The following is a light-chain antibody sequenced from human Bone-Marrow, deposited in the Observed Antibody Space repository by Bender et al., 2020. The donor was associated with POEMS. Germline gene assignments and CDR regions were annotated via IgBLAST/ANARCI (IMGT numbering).Light chain of an antibody. CDR2: DVS. Sequence: SALTQPASVSGSPGQSITFTCTGTSSDVGAYNYVSWYQQYPGKAPRLIIYDVSNRPSGVSNRFSGSKSGNTASLTISGLQDEDEGQFYCSSYTGSKSLVFGGGTVLTVL. CDR1: SSDVGAYNY. J-gene: IGLJ3*02. CDR3: SSYTGSKSLV. V-gene: IGLV2-14*03.